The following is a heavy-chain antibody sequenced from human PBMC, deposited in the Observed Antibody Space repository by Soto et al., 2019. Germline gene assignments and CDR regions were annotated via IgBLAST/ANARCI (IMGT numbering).Heavy chain of an antibody. D-gene: IGHD2-21*02. J-gene: IGHJ4*02. CDR2: IWYDGSNK. CDR3: ARGVVVTATCFDY. V-gene: IGHV3-33*01. Sequence: PGGSLRLSCAASGFTFSSYVRHWVRQAPGKGLEWVAVIWYDGSNKYYADSVKGRFTISRDNSKNTLYLQMNSLRAEDTAVYYCARGVVVTATCFDYWGQGTLVTVSS. CDR1: GFTFSSYV.